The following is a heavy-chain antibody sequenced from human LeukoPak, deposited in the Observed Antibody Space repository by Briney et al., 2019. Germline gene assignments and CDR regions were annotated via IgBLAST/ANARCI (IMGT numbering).Heavy chain of an antibody. CDR2: ISGSGGST. Sequence: GGSLRLSCAASGFTFSSYSMNWVLQAPGKGLEWVSAISGSGGSTYYADSVKGRFTISRDNSKNTLYLQMNSLRAEDTAVYYCARGVGATVYYFDYWGQGTLVTVSS. J-gene: IGHJ4*02. V-gene: IGHV3-23*01. D-gene: IGHD1-26*01. CDR1: GFTFSSYS. CDR3: ARGVGATVYYFDY.